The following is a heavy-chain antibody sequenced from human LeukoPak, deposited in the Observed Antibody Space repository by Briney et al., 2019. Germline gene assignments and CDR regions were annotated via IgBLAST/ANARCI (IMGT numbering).Heavy chain of an antibody. CDR3: ARDVYYYDSSGYYPDY. V-gene: IGHV4-4*07. D-gene: IGHD3-22*01. CDR1: GGSISSYY. Sequence: KPSETLSLTCTVSGGSISSYYWSWIRQPAGKGLEWIGRIYTSGSTNYNPSLKSRVTMSVDTSKNQFSLKLSSVTVADTAVYYCARDVYYYDSSGYYPDYWGQGTLVTVSS. CDR2: IYTSGST. J-gene: IGHJ4*02.